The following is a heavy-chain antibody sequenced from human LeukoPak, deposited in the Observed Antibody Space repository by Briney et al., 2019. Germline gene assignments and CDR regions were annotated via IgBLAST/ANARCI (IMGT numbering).Heavy chain of an antibody. D-gene: IGHD2-2*03. CDR1: GDSVSSNSAA. CDR3: ARDWMMTDALDI. CDR2: TYYRSKWYN. Sequence: SQTLSLTCAISGDSVSSNSAAWNWIRQSPSRGLEWLGRTYYRSKWYNDCAVSVKSRISINPDSSKNQFSLYLNSVTPEDTAVYYCARDWMMTDALDIWGQGTMVTVSS. V-gene: IGHV6-1*01. J-gene: IGHJ3*02.